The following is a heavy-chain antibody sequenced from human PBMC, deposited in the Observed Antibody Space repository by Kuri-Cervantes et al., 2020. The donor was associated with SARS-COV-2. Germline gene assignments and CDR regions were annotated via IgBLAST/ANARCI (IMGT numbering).Heavy chain of an antibody. CDR1: GFTFSGYS. D-gene: IGHD3-3*01. Sequence: GESLKISCAAPGFTFSGYSMNWVRQAPGKGLEWVSYISSSSSTIYYADSVKGRFTISRDNAKNSLYLQMNSLRDEDTAVYYCARDLLNVWSGYYYYYGMDVWGQGTTVTVSS. CDR3: ARDLLNVWSGYYYYYGMDV. V-gene: IGHV3-48*02. CDR2: ISSSSSTI. J-gene: IGHJ6*02.